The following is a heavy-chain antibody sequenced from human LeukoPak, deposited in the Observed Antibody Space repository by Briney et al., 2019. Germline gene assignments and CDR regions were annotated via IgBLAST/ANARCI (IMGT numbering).Heavy chain of an antibody. V-gene: IGHV3-21*04. Sequence: GGSLRLSCAASGFTFSSYSMNWVRQAPGKGLEWVSSISSSSSYIYSADSVKGRFTISRDNAKNSLYLQMNSLRAEDTALYHCARDVAQYCSGGSCYGFNWFDPWGQGTLVTVSS. CDR1: GFTFSSYS. J-gene: IGHJ5*02. CDR2: ISSSSSYI. CDR3: ARDVAQYCSGGSCYGFNWFDP. D-gene: IGHD2-15*01.